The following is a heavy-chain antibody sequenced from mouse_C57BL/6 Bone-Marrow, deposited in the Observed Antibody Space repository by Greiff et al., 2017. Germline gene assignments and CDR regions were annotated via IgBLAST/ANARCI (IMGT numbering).Heavy chain of an antibody. CDR1: GYTFTSYW. V-gene: IGHV1-64*01. Sequence: VQLQQPGAELVKPGASVKLSCKASGYTFTSYWLHWVKQRPGQGLEWIGMIHPNSGSTNYNEKFKSKATLTVDKSSSTAYMQLSSLTSEDTAVYYCIIYYYGSSYWYFDVWGTGTTVTVAS. J-gene: IGHJ1*03. CDR2: IHPNSGST. CDR3: IIYYYGSSYWYFDV. D-gene: IGHD1-1*01.